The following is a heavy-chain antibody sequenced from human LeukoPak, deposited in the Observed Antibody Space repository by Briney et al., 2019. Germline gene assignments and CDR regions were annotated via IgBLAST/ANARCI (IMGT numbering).Heavy chain of an antibody. V-gene: IGHV4-4*07. D-gene: IGHD4/OR15-4a*01. CDR2: INPSGST. J-gene: IGHJ4*02. CDR1: GGSISSYS. Sequence: SETLSLTCTVSGGSISSYSWSWIRLPAGKGLEWIGRINPSGSTNYNPSLKSRVTMSLDTSRNQFSLKLNSVTAADTAVYYCARQQLKTMASFDYWGQGTLVTVPS. CDR3: ARQQLKTMASFDY.